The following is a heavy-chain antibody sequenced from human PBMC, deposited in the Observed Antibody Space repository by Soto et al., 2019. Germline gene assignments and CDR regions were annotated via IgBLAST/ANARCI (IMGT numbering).Heavy chain of an antibody. Sequence: GGSLRLSCAASGFTFSSYAMSWVRQAPGKGLEWASAISGSGGSTYYADSVKGRFTISRDNSKNTLYLQMNSLRAEDTAVYYCAKGGLLETHYDFWSGPTTIDYWGQGTLVTVSS. CDR2: ISGSGGST. CDR3: AKGGLLETHYDFWSGPTTIDY. J-gene: IGHJ4*02. D-gene: IGHD3-3*01. V-gene: IGHV3-23*01. CDR1: GFTFSSYA.